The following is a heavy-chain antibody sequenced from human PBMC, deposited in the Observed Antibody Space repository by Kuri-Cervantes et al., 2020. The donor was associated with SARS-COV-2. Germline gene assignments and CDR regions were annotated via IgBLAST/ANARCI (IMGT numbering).Heavy chain of an antibody. CDR2: ISSSSSYI. D-gene: IGHD3-22*01. CDR1: GVTFSDEW. J-gene: IGHJ4*02. CDR3: ARERSDYYDSRPDY. V-gene: IGHV3-21*01. Sequence: GESLKISCAASGVTFSDEWMTWVRQAPGKGLEWVSSISSSSSYIYYADSVKGRFTISRDNAKNSLYLQMNSLRAEDTAVYYCARERSDYYDSRPDYWGRGTLVTVSS.